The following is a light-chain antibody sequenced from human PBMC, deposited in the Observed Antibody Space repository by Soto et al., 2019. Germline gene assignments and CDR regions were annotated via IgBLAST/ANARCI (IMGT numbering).Light chain of an antibody. CDR3: LQDINYPWT. Sequence: DIVMTQSPDSLAVSLGERATITCRASQSISSWLAWYQQKPGKAPKLLIYDASTLQSGVPSRYSGSGSGTDFTLAISSLQPEDSATYYCLQDINYPWTFGQGTKVDIK. CDR1: QSISSW. V-gene: IGKV1-5*01. J-gene: IGKJ1*01. CDR2: DAS.